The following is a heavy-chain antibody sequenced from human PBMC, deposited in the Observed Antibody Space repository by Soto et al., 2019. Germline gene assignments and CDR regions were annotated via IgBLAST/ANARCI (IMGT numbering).Heavy chain of an antibody. V-gene: IGHV4-59*01. CDR3: ARHDNMTLGSQYLDS. CDR1: GASISRYY. Sequence: SETLSLTCTVSGASISRYYWSWIRQSPGKGLEWIGYLYNTGSTIYNPSLKSRVTISVDTSKNQFSLKMNSVTAADTAVYYCARHDNMTLGSQYLDSWGPGTLVTVSS. CDR2: LYNTGST. D-gene: IGHD1-1*01. J-gene: IGHJ4*02.